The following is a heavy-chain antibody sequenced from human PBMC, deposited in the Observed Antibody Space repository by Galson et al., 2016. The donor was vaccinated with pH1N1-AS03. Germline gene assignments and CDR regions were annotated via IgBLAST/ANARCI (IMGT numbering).Heavy chain of an antibody. CDR2: ISSSGATT. CDR1: GFTFNNFA. D-gene: IGHD3-22*01. Sequence: SLRLSCAASGFTFNNFAMGWVRQAPGKGLEWVSGISSSGATTNYADSVRGRFTISRDTSEKTMHLQMNSLRVEDTALYYCAKWSYRFDSSGYVGYFDVWGRGTLVTVS. J-gene: IGHJ2*01. V-gene: IGHV3-23*01. CDR3: AKWSYRFDSSGYVGYFDV.